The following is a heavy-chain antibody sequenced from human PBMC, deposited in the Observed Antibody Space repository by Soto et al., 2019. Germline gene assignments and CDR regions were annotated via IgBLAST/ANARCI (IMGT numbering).Heavy chain of an antibody. CDR3: ASDRIVATILGTSSDY. Sequence: GGSLRLSCAASGFTFSSYSMNWVRQAPGKGLEWVSSISSSSSYIYYADSVKGRFTISRDNAKNSLYLQMNSLRAEDTAVYYCASDRIVATILGTSSDYWGQGTLVTVSS. CDR2: ISSSSSYI. CDR1: GFTFSSYS. D-gene: IGHD5-12*01. J-gene: IGHJ4*02. V-gene: IGHV3-21*01.